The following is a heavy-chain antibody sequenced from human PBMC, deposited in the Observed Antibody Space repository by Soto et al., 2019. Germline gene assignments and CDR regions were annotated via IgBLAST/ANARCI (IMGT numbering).Heavy chain of an antibody. D-gene: IGHD2-15*01. CDR1: GFSFRSYV. J-gene: IGHJ4*02. Sequence: XRSLRFPLLPSGFSFRSYVMHWVRQPPCKRLEWVATIWYDVSKKYYGESVKGRFSVSRDNSKSTLDLQMNSLRVEDTGVYYCAREHGYCSGGICPSELDLWGQGALVTVSS. CDR2: IWYDVSKK. CDR3: AREHGYCSGGICPSELDL. V-gene: IGHV3-33*01.